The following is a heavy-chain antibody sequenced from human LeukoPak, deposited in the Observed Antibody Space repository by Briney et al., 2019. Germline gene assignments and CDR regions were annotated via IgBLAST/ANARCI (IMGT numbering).Heavy chain of an antibody. CDR1: RYTFTSYD. J-gene: IGHJ4*02. CDR3: ASRGYSSGGFDY. Sequence: ASVKVSCKASRYTFTSYDMNWVRQATGQGLEWMGWMNPNSGNTGYAQKFQGRVTMTKNTSISTAYMELSSLRSEDTAVYYCASRGYSSGGFDYWGQGTLVTVSS. D-gene: IGHD6-19*01. V-gene: IGHV1-8*01. CDR2: MNPNSGNT.